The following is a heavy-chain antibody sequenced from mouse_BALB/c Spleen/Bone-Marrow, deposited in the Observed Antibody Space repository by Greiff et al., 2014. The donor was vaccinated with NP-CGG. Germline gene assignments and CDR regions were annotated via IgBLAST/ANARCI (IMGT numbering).Heavy chain of an antibody. CDR1: GFTFSSYA. Sequence: EVKLVESGGGLVKPGGSLKLSCAASGFTFSSYAMSWVRQTPEKRLEWVASISSGGSTYYPDSVKGRFTISRDNARNILYLQMSSLRSEDTAMYYCARVEDGYYVRAMDYWGQGTSVTVSP. D-gene: IGHD2-3*01. V-gene: IGHV5-6-5*01. CDR3: ARVEDGYYVRAMDY. CDR2: ISSGGST. J-gene: IGHJ4*01.